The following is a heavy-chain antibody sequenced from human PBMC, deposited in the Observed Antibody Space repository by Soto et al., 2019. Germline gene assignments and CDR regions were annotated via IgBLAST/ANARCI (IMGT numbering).Heavy chain of an antibody. CDR3: AHGIDFWSGSFMGWFDL. CDR2: FCWNDDK. D-gene: IGHD3-3*01. V-gene: IGHV2-5*01. J-gene: IGHJ5*02. Sequence: FVPTLVLPKNPLSLAFTLSGFSLSRYEVGVSARSISHPQVKALEWLALFCWNDDKFYKSSLKNRLSITKDTSKNQVVLTMANMEPVDTATYYCAHGIDFWSGSFMGWFDLWGQGIPVTDSS. CDR1: GFSLSRYEVG.